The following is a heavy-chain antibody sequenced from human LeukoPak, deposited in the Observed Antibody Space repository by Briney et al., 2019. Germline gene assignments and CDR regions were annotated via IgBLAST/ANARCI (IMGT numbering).Heavy chain of an antibody. Sequence: GGSLRLSCAASGFTFSKYAMSWVRQAPGKGLEWVSAVSASADSTYYADSVKGRFTISRDNSKNTLFLQMNSLRAEDTAVYYCAKFMSIAAAGYDAFDIWGQGTMVTVSS. V-gene: IGHV3-23*01. D-gene: IGHD6-13*01. CDR1: GFTFSKYA. CDR2: VSASADST. CDR3: AKFMSIAAAGYDAFDI. J-gene: IGHJ3*02.